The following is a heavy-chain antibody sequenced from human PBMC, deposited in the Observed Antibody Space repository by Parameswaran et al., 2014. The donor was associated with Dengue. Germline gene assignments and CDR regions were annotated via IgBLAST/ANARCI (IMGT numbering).Heavy chain of an antibody. CDR3: ATAAAGENGYYYYYGMDV. J-gene: IGHJ6*02. D-gene: IGHD6-13*01. V-gene: IGHV1-24*01. Sequence: WVRQAPGQGLEWMGGFDPEDGETIYAQKFQGRVTMTEDTSTDTAYMELSSLRSEDTAVYYCATAAAGENGYYYYYGMDVWGQGTTVTVSS. CDR2: FDPEDGET.